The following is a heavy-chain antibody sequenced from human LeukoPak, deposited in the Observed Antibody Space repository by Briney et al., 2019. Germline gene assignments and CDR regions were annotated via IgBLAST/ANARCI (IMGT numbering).Heavy chain of an antibody. CDR3: ARGYYPPRWYFDL. CDR2: IIEKGNA. J-gene: IGHJ2*01. D-gene: IGHD3-10*01. Sequence: SETLSLTCALYGGSFSSYSSSWTWIRQTPEKGLEWIGEIIEKGNANYNPSLKSRVTIDLDTSKNQFSLKLTSMTAADTAMYYCARGYYPPRWYFDLWGRGTLVTVSS. V-gene: IGHV4-34*01. CDR1: GGSFSSYS.